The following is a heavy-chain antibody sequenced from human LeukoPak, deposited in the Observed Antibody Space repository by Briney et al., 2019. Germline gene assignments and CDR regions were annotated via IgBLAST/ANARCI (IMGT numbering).Heavy chain of an antibody. J-gene: IGHJ4*02. V-gene: IGHV3-23*05. Sequence: GGSLRLSCVASGFTFSDYAMNWVRQAPGKGLEWVSTFKTKYHQVYYAESVRGRFTISTDNSRNTLLLQMNSLRAEDTAVYYCVRDGVGAPPFDYWGQGVLVTVSS. D-gene: IGHD1-26*01. CDR1: GFTFSDYA. CDR3: VRDGVGAPPFDY. CDR2: FKTKYHQV.